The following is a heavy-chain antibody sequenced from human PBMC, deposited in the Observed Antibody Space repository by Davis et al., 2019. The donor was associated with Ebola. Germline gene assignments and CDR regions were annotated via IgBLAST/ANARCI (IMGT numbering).Heavy chain of an antibody. J-gene: IGHJ5*02. CDR1: GYTFNSYG. CDR2: ISAYNGNT. CDR3: ARMQGSAWFDP. Sequence: SVNVSRKASGYTFNSYGISWVRQAPGQGLEWMGWISAYNGNTNYAQKLQGRVTMTTDTSTSTAYMEMRSLRSDDTAVYYCARMQGSAWFDPWGQGTLVTVSS. V-gene: IGHV1-18*01.